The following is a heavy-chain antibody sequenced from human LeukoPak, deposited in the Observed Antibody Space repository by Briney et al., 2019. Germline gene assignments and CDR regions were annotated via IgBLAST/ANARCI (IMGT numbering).Heavy chain of an antibody. CDR3: AKDGGLVATIAFDY. D-gene: IGHD5-12*01. CDR2: ISGDGGST. J-gene: IGHJ4*02. CDR1: GFTFDDYA. Sequence: PGGSLRLSCAASGFTFDDYAMHWVRQAPGKGMEWVSLISGDGGSTYYADSVKGRFTISRDNSKNSLYLQMNSLRTEDTAMYYCAKDGGLVATIAFDYWGQGTLVTVSS. V-gene: IGHV3-43*02.